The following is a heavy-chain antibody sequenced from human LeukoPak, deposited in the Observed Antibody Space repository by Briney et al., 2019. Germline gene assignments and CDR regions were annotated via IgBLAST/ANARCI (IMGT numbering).Heavy chain of an antibody. D-gene: IGHD6-19*01. Sequence: GGSLRLSCAASGFTVSSNYMSWVRQAPGKGLEWVSVIYSGGSTYYADSVKGRFTISRDNSKNTLYLQMNSLRAEDMAVYYCATHGYSSGWYYRFDYYYGMDVWGKGTTVTVSS. CDR3: ATHGYSSGWYYRFDYYYGMDV. J-gene: IGHJ6*04. CDR1: GFTVSSNY. V-gene: IGHV3-53*01. CDR2: IYSGGST.